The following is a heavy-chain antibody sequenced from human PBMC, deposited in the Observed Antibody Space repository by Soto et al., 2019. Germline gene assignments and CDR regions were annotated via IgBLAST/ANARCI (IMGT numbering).Heavy chain of an antibody. D-gene: IGHD3-3*01. CDR3: ARATQRPYDFLSGARYYYYYGMDV. Sequence: ASVKVSCKASGYTFTSYDINWVRQATGQGLEWMGWMNPNSGNTGYAQKFQGRVTMTGNTSISTAYMELSSLRSEDTAVYYCARATQRPYDFLSGARYYYYYGMDVWGQGTTVTVSS. V-gene: IGHV1-8*01. CDR1: GYTFTSYD. CDR2: MNPNSGNT. J-gene: IGHJ6*02.